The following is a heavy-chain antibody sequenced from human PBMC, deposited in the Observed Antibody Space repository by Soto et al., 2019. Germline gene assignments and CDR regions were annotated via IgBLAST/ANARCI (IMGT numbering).Heavy chain of an antibody. J-gene: IGHJ4*02. Sequence: GGSLRLSCAASGFTFSNAWMSWVRQAPGKGLEWVGRIKSKTDGGTTDYAAPVKGRFTISRDDSKNTLYLQMNSLKTEDTAVYYCTTAPYSSGWKFDHWGQGTLVTVSS. V-gene: IGHV3-15*01. D-gene: IGHD6-19*01. CDR2: IKSKTDGGTT. CDR1: GFTFSNAW. CDR3: TTAPYSSGWKFDH.